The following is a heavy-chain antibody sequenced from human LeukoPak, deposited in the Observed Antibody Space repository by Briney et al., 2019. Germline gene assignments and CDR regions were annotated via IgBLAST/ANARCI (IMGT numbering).Heavy chain of an antibody. D-gene: IGHD6-13*01. J-gene: IGHJ6*03. Sequence: GGSLRLSCAASGFTFSSYSMNWVRQAPGKGLEWVSSISSSSSYIYYADSVKGRFTISRDNAKNSLYLQMNSLRAEDTAVYYCARDPSSWYYYYMDVWGKGTTVTVSS. V-gene: IGHV3-21*01. CDR1: GFTFSSYS. CDR2: ISSSSSYI. CDR3: ARDPSSWYYYYMDV.